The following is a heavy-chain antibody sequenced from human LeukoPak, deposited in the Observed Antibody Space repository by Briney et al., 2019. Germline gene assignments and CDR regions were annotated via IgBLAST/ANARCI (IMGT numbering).Heavy chain of an antibody. V-gene: IGHV3-73*01. D-gene: IGHD3-10*01. CDR2: IRSKANSYAT. CDR3: AKGGSGSPHLPRDFDY. Sequence: GGSLRLSCAASGFTFSGSAMHWVRQASGKGLEWVGRIRSKANSYATAYAASVKGRFTISRDNSKSTLYLQMNSLRAEDTAVYYCAKGGSGSPHLPRDFDYWGQGTLVTVSS. J-gene: IGHJ4*02. CDR1: GFTFSGSA.